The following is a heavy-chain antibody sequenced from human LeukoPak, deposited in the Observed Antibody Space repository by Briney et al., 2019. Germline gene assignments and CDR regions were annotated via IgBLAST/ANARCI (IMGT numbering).Heavy chain of an antibody. Sequence: GGSLRLSCAASGFTFSSYAMHWVRQAPGKGLEWVADVSYDGSNKYYANSVKGRFTISRDKAKNTLHLQMNSPIAEDTAIYYCARDTSFAVGATLDFWGQGTLVTVSS. J-gene: IGHJ4*02. CDR2: VSYDGSNK. V-gene: IGHV3-30*04. D-gene: IGHD1-26*01. CDR3: ARDTSFAVGATLDF. CDR1: GFTFSSYA.